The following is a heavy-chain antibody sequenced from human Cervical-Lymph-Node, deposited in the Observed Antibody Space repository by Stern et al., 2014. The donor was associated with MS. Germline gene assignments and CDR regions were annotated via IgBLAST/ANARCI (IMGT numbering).Heavy chain of an antibody. CDR2: INGDGTST. CDR3: SKDTYGPEDF. CDR1: GFSIRSYW. J-gene: IGHJ4*02. D-gene: IGHD3-10*01. V-gene: IGHV3-74*02. Sequence: EVQLVESGGGLVQPGGSLTLPFAASGFSIRSYWMHWVLQGPGKGLECVARINGDGTSTDHAVSVRGRFTISRDNARNTLYLQMHSLRAEDAAVYYCSKDTYGPEDFWGQGTSVTVSS.